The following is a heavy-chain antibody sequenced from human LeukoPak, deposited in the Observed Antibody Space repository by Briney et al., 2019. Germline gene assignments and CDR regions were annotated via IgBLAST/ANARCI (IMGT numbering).Heavy chain of an antibody. Sequence: PGGSLRLSCAASGFTFSSYGMHWVRQAPGKGLEWVAFIRYDGSNKYYADSVKGRFTISRDNSKNTLYLQMNSLRAEDTAVYYCARDLDKRLGSFDYWGQGTLVTVSS. CDR3: ARDLDKRLGSFDY. J-gene: IGHJ4*02. CDR1: GFTFSSYG. V-gene: IGHV3-30*02. D-gene: IGHD3/OR15-3a*01. CDR2: IRYDGSNK.